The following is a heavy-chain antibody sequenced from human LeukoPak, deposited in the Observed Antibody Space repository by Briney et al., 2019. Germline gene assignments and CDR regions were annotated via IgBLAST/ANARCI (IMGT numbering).Heavy chain of an antibody. J-gene: IGHJ5*02. V-gene: IGHV1-8*02. CDR2: MNPNSGNT. D-gene: IGHD1-14*01. CDR1: GYTFTSYG. Sequence: ASVKVSCKASGYTFTSYGISWVRQAPGQGLEWMGWMNPNSGNTGYAQKFQGRVTMTRNTSISTAYMELSSLRSEDTAVYYCARRRKSWFDPWGQGTLVTVSS. CDR3: ARRRKSWFDP.